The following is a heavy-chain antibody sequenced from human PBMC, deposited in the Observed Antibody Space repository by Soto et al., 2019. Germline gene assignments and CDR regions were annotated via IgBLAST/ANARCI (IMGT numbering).Heavy chain of an antibody. J-gene: IGHJ4*02. V-gene: IGHV3-30-3*01. CDR2: ISYDGSNK. Sequence: PGGSLRLSCAASGFTFSSYAMHWVRQAPGKGLEWVAVISYDGSNKYYADSVKGRFTISRDNSKNTLYLQMNSLRAEDTAVYYCAAGITGTNWGQGTLATVSS. D-gene: IGHD1-7*01. CDR1: GFTFSSYA. CDR3: AAGITGTN.